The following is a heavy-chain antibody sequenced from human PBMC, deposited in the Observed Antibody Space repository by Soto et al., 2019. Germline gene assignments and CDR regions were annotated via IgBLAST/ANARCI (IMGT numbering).Heavy chain of an antibody. J-gene: IGHJ4*02. D-gene: IGHD3-16*02. CDR3: ARAREGGVIASHFDY. Sequence: EVQLVESGGGLVQPGGSLRLSCAASGFTFSSYSMNWVRQAPGKGLEWVSYISSSSSSIYYADSVKGRFTISRDNAKNSLYLQMNSLRAEDTAVYYCARAREGGVIASHFDYWGQGTLVTVSS. V-gene: IGHV3-48*01. CDR1: GFTFSSYS. CDR2: ISSSSSSI.